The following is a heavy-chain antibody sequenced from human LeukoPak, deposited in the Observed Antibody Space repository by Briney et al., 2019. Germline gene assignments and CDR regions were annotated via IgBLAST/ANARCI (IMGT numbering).Heavy chain of an antibody. D-gene: IGHD1-1*01. Sequence: ASVKVSCKVSGYTLTELSMHWVRQAPGKGLEWMGDFDPEDGETNYAKKFQGRVTMTEDTSTDTAYMELSSLRSEDTAVYYCATPTSPGGDWKDYVAFDIWGQGTMVTVSS. CDR2: FDPEDGET. CDR1: GYTLTELS. CDR3: ATPTSPGGDWKDYVAFDI. J-gene: IGHJ3*02. V-gene: IGHV1-24*01.